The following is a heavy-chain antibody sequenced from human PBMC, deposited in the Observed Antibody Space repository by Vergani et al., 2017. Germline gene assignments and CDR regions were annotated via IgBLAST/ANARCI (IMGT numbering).Heavy chain of an antibody. CDR3: ARGALGDIGYYYYYMDV. J-gene: IGHJ6*03. V-gene: IGHV1-2*02. Sequence: QVQLVQSGAEVKKPGASVKVSCKASGYTFTGYYMHWVRQAPGQGLEWMGWINPNSGGTNYAQKFQGRVTMTRDTSISTAYMELSRLRSDDTAVYYCARGALGDIGYYYYYMDVWGKGTTVTVSS. CDR1: GYTFTGYY. D-gene: IGHD2-15*01. CDR2: INPNSGGT.